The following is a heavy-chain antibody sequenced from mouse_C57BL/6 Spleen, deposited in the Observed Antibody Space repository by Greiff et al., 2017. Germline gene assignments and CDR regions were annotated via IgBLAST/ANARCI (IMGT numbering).Heavy chain of an antibody. J-gene: IGHJ3*01. CDR2: IDPSDSYT. CDR3: ARSGPIYYYGSSLAWFAY. Sequence: QVQLQQPGAELVMPGASVKLSCKASGYTFTSYWMHWVKQRPGQGLEWIGEIDPSDSYTNYNQKFKGKSTLTVDKSSSTAYMQRSSLTSEDSAVYYCARSGPIYYYGSSLAWFAYWGQGTLVTVSA. CDR1: GYTFTSYW. D-gene: IGHD1-1*01. V-gene: IGHV1-69*01.